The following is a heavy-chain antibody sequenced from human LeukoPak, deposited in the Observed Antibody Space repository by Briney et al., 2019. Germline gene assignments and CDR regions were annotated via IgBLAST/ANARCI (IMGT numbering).Heavy chain of an antibody. J-gene: IGHJ4*02. D-gene: IGHD2-2*03. Sequence: ASVKVSCKASGYTFTSYGITWVRQAPGQGLEWMGWISAYNGNTNYAQKFQGRLTMTTDTSTSTAYMELRSLRSDDTAVYYCATHRGYCSSTSCQNELELDHWGQGTLVTVSS. CDR1: GYTFTSYG. CDR2: ISAYNGNT. V-gene: IGHV1-18*01. CDR3: ATHRGYCSSTSCQNELELDH.